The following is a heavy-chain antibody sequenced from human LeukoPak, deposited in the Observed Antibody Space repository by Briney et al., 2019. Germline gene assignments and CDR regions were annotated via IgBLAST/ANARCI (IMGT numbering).Heavy chain of an antibody. J-gene: IGHJ3*02. V-gene: IGHV3-73*01. CDR1: GFTFSGSA. Sequence: GGSLRLSCAASGFTFSGSAMHWVRQASGKGLEWVGRIRSKANSYATAYAASVKGRFTISRDDSKNTAYLQMNSLKTEDTAVYYCTRRHSSGGYASGGASDIWGQGKRVTVS. D-gene: IGHD6-19*01. CDR3: TRRHSSGGYASGGASDI. CDR2: IRSKANSYAT.